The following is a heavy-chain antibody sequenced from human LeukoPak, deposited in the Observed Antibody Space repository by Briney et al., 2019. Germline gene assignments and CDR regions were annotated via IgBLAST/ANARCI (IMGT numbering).Heavy chain of an antibody. CDR2: INHSGST. D-gene: IGHD6-13*01. V-gene: IGHV4-34*01. Sequence: SETLSLTCAVYGGSFSGYYWSWIRQPPGKGLEWIGEINHSGSTNYNPSLKSRVTISVDTSKNQFSLKLSSVTAADTAVYYCARMDSRWYSSSLRDYWGQGTLVTVSS. CDR3: ARMDSRWYSSSLRDY. CDR1: GGSFSGYY. J-gene: IGHJ4*02.